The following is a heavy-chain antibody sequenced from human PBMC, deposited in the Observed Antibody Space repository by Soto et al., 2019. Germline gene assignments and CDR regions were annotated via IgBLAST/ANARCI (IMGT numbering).Heavy chain of an antibody. CDR3: ALLSAITGIY. J-gene: IGHJ4*02. V-gene: IGHV1-69*01. Sequence: QVQLVQSGAEVKKPGSSVKFSCKVSGGTFSTYIISWVRQAPGQGLEWMGGIFPIFGRVNYAQQFQGRVTITADESTSTAYLEVYRLTSEDTAVYYCALLSAITGIYWGQGTLVTVSS. CDR1: GGTFSTYI. D-gene: IGHD3-16*01. CDR2: IFPIFGRV.